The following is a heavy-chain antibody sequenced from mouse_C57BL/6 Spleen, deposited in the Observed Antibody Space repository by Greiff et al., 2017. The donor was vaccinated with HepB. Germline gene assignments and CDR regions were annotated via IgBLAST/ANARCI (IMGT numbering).Heavy chain of an antibody. D-gene: IGHD2-4*01. CDR2: IDPSDSYT. J-gene: IGHJ3*02. CDR3: ARRRRYDYDEG. V-gene: IGHV1-69*01. CDR1: GYTFTSYW. Sequence: QVQLQQPGAELVMPGASVKLSCKASGYTFTSYWMHWVKQRPGQGLEWIGEIDPSDSYTNYNQKFKGKSTLTVDKSSSTAYMQLSSLTSEDSAVYYCARRRRYDYDEGWGQGTLVTVSA.